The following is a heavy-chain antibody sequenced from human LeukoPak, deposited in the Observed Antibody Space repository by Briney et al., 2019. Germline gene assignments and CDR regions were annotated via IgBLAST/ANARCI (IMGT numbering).Heavy chain of an antibody. J-gene: IGHJ4*02. CDR1: GFTFSSYA. CDR2: ISDSGGST. CDR3: ATLDQHGGFDY. V-gene: IGHV3-23*01. D-gene: IGHD2-2*01. Sequence: PGGSLRLSCAASGFTFSSYAMSSVRQAPGKGLEWGSAISDSGGSTYYADSVKGRFTISRDNSKNTLYLQMNSLRAEDTAVYYCATLDQHGGFDYWGQGTLVTVSS.